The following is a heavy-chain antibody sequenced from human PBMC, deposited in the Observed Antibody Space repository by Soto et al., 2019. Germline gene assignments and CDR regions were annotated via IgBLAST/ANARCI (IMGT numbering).Heavy chain of an antibody. D-gene: IGHD3-16*01. Sequence: QLVESGGGLFQAGGSTRLSCLASGFTVSRYDMAWVRQAPGKGLEWASIIQTGGATYYTDSAQGRFTISRDNSRNTVYLQMSSLRVEDTAVYYCAKLGVIGEFLSYWGQGTLVTVSS. CDR2: IQTGGAT. CDR1: GFTVSRYD. V-gene: IGHV3-53*01. CDR3: AKLGVIGEFLSY. J-gene: IGHJ4*02.